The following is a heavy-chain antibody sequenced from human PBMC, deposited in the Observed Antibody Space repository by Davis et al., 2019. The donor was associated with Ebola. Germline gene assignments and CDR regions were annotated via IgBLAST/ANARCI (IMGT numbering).Heavy chain of an antibody. Sequence: GSLRLSCAVSGGSISSSNWWSWVRQPPGKGLEWIGEIYHSGSTNYNPSLKSRVTISVDTSKNQFSLKLSSVTAADTAVYYCARHDYDFWSGYLQYNWFDPWGQGTLVTVSS. CDR2: IYHSGST. D-gene: IGHD3-3*01. CDR3: ARHDYDFWSGYLQYNWFDP. V-gene: IGHV4-4*02. J-gene: IGHJ5*02. CDR1: GGSISSSNW.